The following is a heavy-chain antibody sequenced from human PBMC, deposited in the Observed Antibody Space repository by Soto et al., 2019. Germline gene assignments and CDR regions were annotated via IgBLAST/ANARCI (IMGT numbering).Heavy chain of an antibody. CDR2: ISANDVGT. Sequence: LRLSCEASGFTLRNYAMTWVRQAPGKGLEWVSLISANDVGTYYAESVKTRFTISTDQSRSTVYLQMDSLRADDTAIYYCAKAKNDYNWDNRPPFDYWGQGTLVTVSS. V-gene: IGHV3-23*01. D-gene: IGHD1-20*01. J-gene: IGHJ4*02. CDR3: AKAKNDYNWDNRPPFDY. CDR1: GFTLRNYA.